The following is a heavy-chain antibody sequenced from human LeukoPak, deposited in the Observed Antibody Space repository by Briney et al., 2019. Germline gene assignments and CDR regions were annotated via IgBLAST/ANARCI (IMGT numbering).Heavy chain of an antibody. CDR2: IRYDGSNK. D-gene: IGHD6-13*01. Sequence: GGSLRLSCAASGFTFSSYGMYWVRQAPGKGLEWVAFIRYDGSNKYYADSVKGRFTISRDNSKNMLYLQMNSLRAEDTAVYYCAKGEEYSSSWHRTPDYWGQGTLVTVSS. CDR3: AKGEEYSSSWHRTPDY. CDR1: GFTFSSYG. V-gene: IGHV3-30*02. J-gene: IGHJ4*02.